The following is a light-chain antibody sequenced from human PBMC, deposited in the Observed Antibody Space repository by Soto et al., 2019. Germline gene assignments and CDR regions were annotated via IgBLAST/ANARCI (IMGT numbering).Light chain of an antibody. Sequence: EIVLTQSPGTLYLSPGERAALSCRASQSVSSNLAWYQQKPGQAPRLLIYGASTRETGVPARFSGSGSGTEFTLTISSLQSEDFAVYHCHQYNSWPRTFGQGTKVDIK. J-gene: IGKJ1*01. V-gene: IGKV3-15*01. CDR3: HQYNSWPRT. CDR1: QSVSSN. CDR2: GAS.